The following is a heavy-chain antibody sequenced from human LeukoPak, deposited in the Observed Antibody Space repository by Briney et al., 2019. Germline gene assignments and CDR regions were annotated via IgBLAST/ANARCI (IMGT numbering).Heavy chain of an antibody. J-gene: IGHJ4*02. CDR2: IYYSGST. D-gene: IGHD5-12*01. Sequence: SETLSLTCTVPGGSTSSFYWSWSRQPPGKGLEWIGYIYYSGSTNYHPSFKGPVPISVDTSKKQSSLKLTSVTAADTAVYYCARHRLRFSPYDYWGQGTLVTVSS. CDR3: ARHRLRFSPYDY. V-gene: IGHV4-59*08. CDR1: GGSTSSFY.